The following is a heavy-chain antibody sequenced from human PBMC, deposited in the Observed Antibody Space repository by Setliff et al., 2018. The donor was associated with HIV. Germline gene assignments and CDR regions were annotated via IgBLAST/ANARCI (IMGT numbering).Heavy chain of an antibody. CDR2: IHYNERT. D-gene: IGHD3-22*01. V-gene: IGHV4-39*01. CDR3: ASRVYYYDSNNFLREEGFDP. Sequence: SETLSLTCTVSGGSASNSRYYWAWIRQPPGKGLEYIGSIHYNERTYYNPSLKSRVAISIDTSKNQFSLNLTSVTAADTAVYYCASRVYYYDSNNFLREEGFDPWGQGALVTVSS. CDR1: GGSASNSRYY. J-gene: IGHJ5*02.